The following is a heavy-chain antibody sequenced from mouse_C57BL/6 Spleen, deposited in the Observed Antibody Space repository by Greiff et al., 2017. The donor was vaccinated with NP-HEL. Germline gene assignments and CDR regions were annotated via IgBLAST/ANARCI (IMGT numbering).Heavy chain of an antibody. V-gene: IGHV3-6*01. CDR1: GYSITSGYY. CDR2: ISYDGSN. D-gene: IGHD2-5*01. CDR3: ARAYYSNTWFAY. Sequence: ESGPGLVKPSQSLSLTCSVTGYSITSGYYWNWIRQFPGNKLEWMGYISYDGSNNYNPSLKNRISITRDTSKNQFFLKLNSVTTEDTATYYCARAYYSNTWFAYWGQGTLVTVSA. J-gene: IGHJ3*01.